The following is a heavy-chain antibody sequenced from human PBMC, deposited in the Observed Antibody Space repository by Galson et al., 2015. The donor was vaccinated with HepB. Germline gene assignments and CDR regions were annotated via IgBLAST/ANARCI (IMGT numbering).Heavy chain of an antibody. Sequence: SLRLSCAASGFTFSNAWMNWVRQAPGKGLEWVGRIKSKTVGGTTDYAAPVKGRFTISRDDSKNTLYLQMNSLKTEDTAVYYCTTDRGYCSGGSCYSPGVDYWGQGTLVTVSS. V-gene: IGHV3-15*07. D-gene: IGHD2-15*01. J-gene: IGHJ4*02. CDR1: GFTFSNAW. CDR2: IKSKTVGGTT. CDR3: TTDRGYCSGGSCYSPGVDY.